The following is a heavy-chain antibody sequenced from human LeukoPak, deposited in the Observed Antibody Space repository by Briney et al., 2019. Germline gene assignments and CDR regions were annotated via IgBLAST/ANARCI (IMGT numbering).Heavy chain of an antibody. CDR3: ARGSYYYFDY. V-gene: IGHV4-4*02. CDR1: GGSISSNNW. Sequence: SETLSLTCAVSGGSISSNNWWSWVRQPPGKGLEWIGSIYYSGSTYYNPSLKSRVTISVDTSKNQFSLKLSSVTAADTAVYYCARGSYYYFDYWGQGTLVTVSS. J-gene: IGHJ4*02. CDR2: IYYSGST. D-gene: IGHD1-26*01.